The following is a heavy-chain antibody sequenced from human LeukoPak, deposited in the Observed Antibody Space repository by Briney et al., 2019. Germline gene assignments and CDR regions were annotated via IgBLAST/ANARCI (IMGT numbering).Heavy chain of an antibody. CDR3: ARNLGGGGYYYYGMDV. Sequence: GGSLRLSCAASGFTFSSYWMHWVRQAPGKGLVWVSRINSDGSGTSYADSVKGRFTISRDNAKNTLYLQMNSLRAEDTAVYYCARNLGGGGYYYYGMDVWGKGTTVTVSS. J-gene: IGHJ6*04. CDR2: INSDGSGT. CDR1: GFTFSSYW. V-gene: IGHV3-74*01. D-gene: IGHD3-16*01.